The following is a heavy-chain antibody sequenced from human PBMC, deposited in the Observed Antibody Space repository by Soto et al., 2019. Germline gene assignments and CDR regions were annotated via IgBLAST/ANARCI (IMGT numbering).Heavy chain of an antibody. D-gene: IGHD3-16*01. CDR3: AISQDRGGRTTFIY. J-gene: IGHJ4*02. V-gene: IGHV1-46*01. Sequence: ASLKVSCKASGYTFTSYYMHWVRQAPGQGLEWMAMINPSGGRTKYAQIFQGRVTLTRDTSTGTVDMELSSLTSEDTALYYCAISQDRGGRTTFIYWGQGTQVTVSS. CDR1: GYTFTSYY. CDR2: INPSGGRT.